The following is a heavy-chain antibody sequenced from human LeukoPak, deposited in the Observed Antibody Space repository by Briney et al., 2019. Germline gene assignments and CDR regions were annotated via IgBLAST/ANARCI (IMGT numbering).Heavy chain of an antibody. CDR1: GFTFSNYD. CDR2: IRNDGSNI. V-gene: IGHV3-30*02. CDR3: AKVRPGTIDY. J-gene: IGHJ4*02. Sequence: PGGSLRLSCAASGFTFSNYDMYWVRQAPGKGLEWVAFIRNDGSNIYYADSVEARFTISRDNSKNPLYLHMNSLRADDTAVYYCAKVRPGTIDYWGQGTLVTVSS.